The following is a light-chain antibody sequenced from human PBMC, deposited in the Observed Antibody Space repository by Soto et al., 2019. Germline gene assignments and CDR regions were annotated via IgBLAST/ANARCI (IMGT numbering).Light chain of an antibody. Sequence: QSVLTQPPSVSGTPGQTVTISCSGSTSNLGSNGVNWYQQFPGSAPKLLIYANYQWPSGVPDRFSGSKSATSASLAINGLQSEDEADFYCASWDDSLDGMVFGGGTKLTVL. CDR3: ASWDDSLDGMV. J-gene: IGLJ2*01. V-gene: IGLV1-44*01. CDR1: TSNLGSNG. CDR2: ANY.